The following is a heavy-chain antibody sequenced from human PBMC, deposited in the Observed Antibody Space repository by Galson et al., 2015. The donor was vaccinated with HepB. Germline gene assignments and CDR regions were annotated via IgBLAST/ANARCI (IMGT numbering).Heavy chain of an antibody. CDR2: IYYSGST. V-gene: IGHV4-59*01. CDR1: GGSISSYY. Sequence: TLSLTCTVSGGSISSYYWSWIRQPPGKGLEWIGYIYYSGSTNYNPSLKSRVTISVDTSKNQFSLKLSSVTAADTAVYYCARGNCGGDCLYWYLNLWGRGTLVTVSS. CDR3: ARGNCGGDCLYWYLNL. D-gene: IGHD2-21*02. J-gene: IGHJ2*01.